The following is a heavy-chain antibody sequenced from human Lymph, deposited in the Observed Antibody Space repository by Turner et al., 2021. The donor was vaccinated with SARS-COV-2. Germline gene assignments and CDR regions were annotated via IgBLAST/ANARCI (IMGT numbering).Heavy chain of an antibody. Sequence: QLQLQESGPGLVKPSETLSLTCTVSGGSISSSSHYWGWIRQPPGRGLEWIGHIYYSGSNYYNPSLKSRVTISVDTSKNQFSLKLSSVTAADTAVYYCARLVRRAEYYFDYWGQGTLVTASS. J-gene: IGHJ4*02. CDR2: IYYSGSN. V-gene: IGHV4-39*01. CDR3: ARLVRRAEYYFDY. D-gene: IGHD3-10*01. CDR1: GGSISSSSHY.